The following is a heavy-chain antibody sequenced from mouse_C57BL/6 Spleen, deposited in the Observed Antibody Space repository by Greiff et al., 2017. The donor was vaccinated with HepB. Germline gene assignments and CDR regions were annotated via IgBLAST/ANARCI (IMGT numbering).Heavy chain of an antibody. Sequence: VQLQQSGPELVKPGASVKIPCKASGYTFTDYNMDWVKQSHGKSLEWIGDINPNNGGTIYNQKFKGKATLTVDKSSSTAYMELRSLTSEDTAVYYCARDHYGSSYRFAYWGQGTLVTVSA. J-gene: IGHJ3*01. V-gene: IGHV1-18*01. CDR3: ARDHYGSSYRFAY. CDR1: GYTFTDYN. D-gene: IGHD1-1*01. CDR2: INPNNGGT.